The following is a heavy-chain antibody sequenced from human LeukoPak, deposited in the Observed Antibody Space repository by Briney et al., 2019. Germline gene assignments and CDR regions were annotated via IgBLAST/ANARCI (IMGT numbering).Heavy chain of an antibody. CDR3: ARGLTYYDILTAYYTFPYFDY. V-gene: IGHV4-59*11. D-gene: IGHD3-9*01. CDR2: IYYSGTT. Sequence: SETLPLTCTVSGGSISSHYWSWIRQPPGRGLEWIGYIYYSGTTNYNPSLKSRVTISVDTSKNQFSLKLSSVTAADTAVYYCARGLTYYDILTAYYTFPYFDYWGQGTLVTVSS. CDR1: GGSISSHY. J-gene: IGHJ4*02.